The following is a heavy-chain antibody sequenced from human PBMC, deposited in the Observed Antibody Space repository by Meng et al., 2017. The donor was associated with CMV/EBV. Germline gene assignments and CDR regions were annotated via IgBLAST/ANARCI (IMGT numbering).Heavy chain of an antibody. CDR2: IIPIFGTA. J-gene: IGHJ5*02. CDR1: GGTFSSYA. V-gene: IGHV1-69*05. CDR3: ARHQGQLVEGDWFDP. Sequence: SMKVSCKASGGTFSSYAISWVRQAPGQGLEWMGGIIPIFGTANYAQKFQGRVTITTDESTSTAYMELSSLRSEDTAVYYCARHQGQLVEGDWFDPWGQGTLVTVSS. D-gene: IGHD6-13*01.